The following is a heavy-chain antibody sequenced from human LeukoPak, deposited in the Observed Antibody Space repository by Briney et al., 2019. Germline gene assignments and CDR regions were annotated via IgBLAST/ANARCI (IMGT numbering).Heavy chain of an antibody. J-gene: IGHJ3*02. CDR1: GGSFSGYY. V-gene: IGHV4-34*01. CDR3: ARGIASGFDI. D-gene: IGHD6-25*01. CDR2: INHSGST. Sequence: SGTLSLTCAVYGGSFSGYYWSWIRQPPGKGLEWIGEINHSGSTNYNPSLKSRVTISVDTSKNQFSLKLSSVTAADTAVYYCARGIASGFDIWGQGTMVTVSS.